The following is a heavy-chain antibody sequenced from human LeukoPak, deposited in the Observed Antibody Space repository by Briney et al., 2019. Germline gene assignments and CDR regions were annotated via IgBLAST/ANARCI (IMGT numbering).Heavy chain of an antibody. CDR3: ARQGYDILTGYYYYYMDV. J-gene: IGHJ6*03. CDR2: IYPGDSDT. Sequence: GESLKISCKGSGYSFTSYWIGWVRQMPGKGLEWMGIIYPGDSDTRYSPSFQGQVTISADKSIGTAYLQWSSLKASDTAMYYCARQGYDILTGYYYYYMDVWGKGTTVTVSS. D-gene: IGHD3-9*01. CDR1: GYSFTSYW. V-gene: IGHV5-51*01.